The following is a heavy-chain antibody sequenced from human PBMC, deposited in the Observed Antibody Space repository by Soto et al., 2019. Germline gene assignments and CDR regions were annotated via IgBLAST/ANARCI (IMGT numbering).Heavy chain of an antibody. CDR3: AKLMTFGGVIVIGYFDY. CDR2: ISGSGGST. D-gene: IGHD3-16*02. CDR1: GFTFSSYA. J-gene: IGHJ4*02. Sequence: GGSLRLSCAASGFTFSSYAMSWVRQAPGKGLEWVSAISGSGGSTYYADSVKGRFTISRDNSKNTLYLQMNSLRAEDTAVYYCAKLMTFGGVIVIGYFDYWGQGTLVTVSS. V-gene: IGHV3-23*01.